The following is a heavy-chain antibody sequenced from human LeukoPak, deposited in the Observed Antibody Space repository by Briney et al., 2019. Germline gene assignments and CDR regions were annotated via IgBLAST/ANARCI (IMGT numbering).Heavy chain of an antibody. D-gene: IGHD6-13*01. CDR1: GGSFSGYY. CDR3: ATHRGIAAAGPLHY. CDR2: INHSGST. Sequence: SETLSLTCAVYGGSFSGYYWSWIRQPPGKGLEWIGEINHSGSTNYNPSLKSRVTISVDTSKNQFSLKLSSVTAADTAVYYCATHRGIAAAGPLHYWGQGTLVTVSS. V-gene: IGHV4-34*01. J-gene: IGHJ4*02.